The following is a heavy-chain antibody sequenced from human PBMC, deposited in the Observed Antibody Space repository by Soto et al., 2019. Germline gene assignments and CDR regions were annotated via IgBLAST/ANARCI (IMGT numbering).Heavy chain of an antibody. V-gene: IGHV1-2*02. CDR2: INPNSGGT. J-gene: IGHJ6*02. CDR1: GYTFTGYY. D-gene: IGHD3-9*01. Sequence: ASVKVSCKASGYTFTGYYMHWVRQAPGQGLEWMGWINPNSGGTNYAQKFQGRVTMTRDTSISTAYMELSRLRSDDTAVYYCARDRGGFDWLSSPYYYYGMDVWGQGTTVTVSS. CDR3: ARDRGGFDWLSSPYYYYGMDV.